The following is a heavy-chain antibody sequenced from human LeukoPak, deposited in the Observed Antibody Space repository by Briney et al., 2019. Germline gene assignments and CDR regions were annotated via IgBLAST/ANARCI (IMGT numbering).Heavy chain of an antibody. CDR2: IYYSGNT. CDR3: ARQYNGGYGLPFDY. D-gene: IGHD5-12*01. J-gene: IGHJ4*02. CDR1: GGSISSYY. Sequence: PSETLSLTCTVSGGSISSYYWGWIRQPPGKGLEWIGSIYYSGNTYYNPSLKSRVTISVDTSKNQFSLKLNSVTAADTAVYYCARQYNGGYGLPFDYWGEGTLVTVSS. V-gene: IGHV4-39*01.